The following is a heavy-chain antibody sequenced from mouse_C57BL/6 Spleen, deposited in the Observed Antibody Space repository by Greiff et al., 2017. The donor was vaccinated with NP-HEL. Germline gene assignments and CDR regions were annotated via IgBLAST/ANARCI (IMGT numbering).Heavy chain of an antibody. CDR3: ARDDGYYAMDY. Sequence: VKLVESGAELVKPGASVKLSCKASGYTFTSYWMHWVKQRPGQGLEWIGMIHPNSGSTNYNEKFKSKATLTVDKSSSTAYMQLSSLTSEDSAVYYCARDDGYYAMDYWGQGTSVTVSS. J-gene: IGHJ4*01. D-gene: IGHD2-3*01. CDR2: IHPNSGST. CDR1: GYTFTSYW. V-gene: IGHV1-64*01.